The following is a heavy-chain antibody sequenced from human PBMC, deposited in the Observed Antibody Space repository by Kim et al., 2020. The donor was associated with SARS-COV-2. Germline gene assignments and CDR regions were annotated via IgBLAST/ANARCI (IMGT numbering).Heavy chain of an antibody. CDR2: ISSSGSYV. V-gene: IGHV3-11*01. CDR1: GFTFSNYY. D-gene: IGHD3-10*01. J-gene: IGHJ4*02. CDR3: ARVPVGDLSAYYFDL. Sequence: GGSLRLSCAASGFTFSNYYMTWIRQAPGKGLEWVSYISSSGSYVNYADSVKGRFTISRDNAKNSLYLQMSSLRAEDTALYYCARVPVGDLSAYYFDLGGQGTLVTVSS.